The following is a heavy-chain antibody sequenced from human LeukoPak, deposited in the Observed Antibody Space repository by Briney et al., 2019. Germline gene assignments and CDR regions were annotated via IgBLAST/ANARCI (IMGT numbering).Heavy chain of an antibody. D-gene: IGHD3-16*01. Sequence: GGSLRLSCAASGFTFSSYAMNWVRRAAGKGLEWVSGISDTGVKRYYADPVKGRFTISRDNSKNTLYLQVNSLTAEDTAVYYCAKDGYVWGSYSIDYWGQGTLVTVSS. CDR2: ISDTGVKR. CDR1: GFTFSSYA. V-gene: IGHV3-23*01. CDR3: AKDGYVWGSYSIDY. J-gene: IGHJ4*02.